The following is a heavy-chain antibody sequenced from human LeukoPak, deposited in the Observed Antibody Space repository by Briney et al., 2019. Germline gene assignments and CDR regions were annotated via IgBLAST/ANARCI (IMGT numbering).Heavy chain of an antibody. V-gene: IGHV1-24*01. CDR3: AARGDYSGYYFYFDY. Sequence: ASVKVSCKVSGYTLTELSMHWVRQAPGKGLEWMGGFDPEDGETIYAQKFQGRVTMTEDTSTDTAYMELSSLRSEDTAVYYCAARGDYSGYYFYFDYWGQGTLVTVSS. J-gene: IGHJ4*02. D-gene: IGHD3-3*01. CDR2: FDPEDGET. CDR1: GYTLTELS.